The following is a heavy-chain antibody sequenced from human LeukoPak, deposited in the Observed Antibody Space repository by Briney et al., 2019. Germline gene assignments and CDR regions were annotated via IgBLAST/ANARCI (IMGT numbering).Heavy chain of an antibody. J-gene: IGHJ5*02. Sequence: PGGSLRLSCAASGFTFSSYAMSWVRQAPGKGLEWVSAISGSGGSTYYADSVKGRFTISRDNSKNTLYLQMNSLRAEDTAVYYCAKDRSSWPEGRWFDPWGQGTLVTVSS. CDR3: AKDRSSWPEGRWFDP. V-gene: IGHV3-23*01. CDR2: ISGSGGST. CDR1: GFTFSSYA. D-gene: IGHD6-13*01.